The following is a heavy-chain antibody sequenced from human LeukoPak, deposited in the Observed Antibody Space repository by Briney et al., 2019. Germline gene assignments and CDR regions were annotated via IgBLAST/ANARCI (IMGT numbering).Heavy chain of an antibody. V-gene: IGHV3-23*01. D-gene: IGHD6-6*01. J-gene: IGHJ4*02. Sequence: GGSLRLSCAASGFTFSSYAMSWVRQAPGKGLEWVSAISGSGGSTYYADSVKGRFTISRDNSKNTLYLQMNSLRAEDMALYYCAKDGEYSSSYLDYWGQGTLVTVSS. CDR2: ISGSGGST. CDR1: GFTFSSYA. CDR3: AKDGEYSSSYLDY.